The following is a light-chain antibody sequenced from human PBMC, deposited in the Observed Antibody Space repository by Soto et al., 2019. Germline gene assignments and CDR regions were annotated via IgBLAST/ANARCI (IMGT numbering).Light chain of an antibody. CDR1: QSIRRW. Sequence: DMQMTQSPSSLSASVGDRVTITCRASQSIRRWLAWYQQKPGKAPKLLIYDASTLESGVPSRLSGRGSGTEFPLTISSMQPDDSATYYCQQYNSYWTFGQGTKVDIK. V-gene: IGKV1-5*01. CDR2: DAS. J-gene: IGKJ1*01. CDR3: QQYNSYWT.